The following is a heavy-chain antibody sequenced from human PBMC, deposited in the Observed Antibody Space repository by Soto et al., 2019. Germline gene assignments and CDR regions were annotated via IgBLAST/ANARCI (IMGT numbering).Heavy chain of an antibody. CDR3: TRDEGGSYDSWFHP. V-gene: IGHV3-21*01. J-gene: IGHJ5*02. CDR1: TFRLFS. D-gene: IGHD1-26*01. Sequence: EVQGVESGGGLVKRGGSLTLSCNFTFRLFSMHWVRQAPGQGLEWVGSIRSGAAYIKYADSVQGRFTISRDNAKSSVSLQMSSLRVEDTAVYVCTRDEGGSYDSWFHPWGQGTQVTVSA. CDR2: IRSGAAYI.